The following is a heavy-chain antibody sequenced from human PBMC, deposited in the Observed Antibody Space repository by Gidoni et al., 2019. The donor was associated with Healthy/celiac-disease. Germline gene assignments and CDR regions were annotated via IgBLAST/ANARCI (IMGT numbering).Heavy chain of an antibody. D-gene: IGHD5-18*01. CDR1: GYSISSGYY. CDR2: IYHSGST. V-gene: IGHV4-38-2*01. J-gene: IGHJ6*03. Sequence: QVQLQESGPGLVKPSETLSLTCAVSGYSISSGYYWGWIRQPPGKGLEWIGSIYHSGSTYYNPSLKSRVTISVDTSKNQFSLKLSSVTAADTAVYYCARVSSHDLWLPYYYYMDVWGKGTTVTVSS. CDR3: ARVSSHDLWLPYYYYMDV.